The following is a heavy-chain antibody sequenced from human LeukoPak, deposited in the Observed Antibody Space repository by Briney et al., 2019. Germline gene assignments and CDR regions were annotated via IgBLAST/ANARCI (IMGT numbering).Heavy chain of an antibody. J-gene: IGHJ4*02. D-gene: IGHD3-22*01. CDR3: ARDSRPYYYDSSGYYVPYYFDY. Sequence: SETLSLTCTFSVAPSIIYNWAWFRQPAGRDRNGIGRIYTSGSTNYNPSLKSRVTMSVDTSKNQFSLKLSSVTAADTAVYYCARDSRPYYYDSSGYYVPYYFDYWGQGTLVTVSS. V-gene: IGHV4-4*07. CDR1: VAPSIIYN. CDR2: IYTSGST.